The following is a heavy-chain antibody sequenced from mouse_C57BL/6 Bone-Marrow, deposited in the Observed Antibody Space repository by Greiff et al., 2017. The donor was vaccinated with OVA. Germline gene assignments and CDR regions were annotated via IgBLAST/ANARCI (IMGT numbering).Heavy chain of an antibody. CDR1: DSEVFPLAY. V-gene: IGHV15-2*01. J-gene: IGHJ1*03. CDR2: ILPSIGRT. CDR3: ARRRNYYGSSFYWYFDV. D-gene: IGHD1-1*01. Sequence: QVQLQQSGSELRSPGSSVKLSCKDFDSEVFPLAYMSWVRQKPGHGFEWIGGILPSIGRTIYGEKFEDKATLDADTLSNTAYLELNSLTSEDSAIYYCARRRNYYGSSFYWYFDVWGTGTTVTVSS.